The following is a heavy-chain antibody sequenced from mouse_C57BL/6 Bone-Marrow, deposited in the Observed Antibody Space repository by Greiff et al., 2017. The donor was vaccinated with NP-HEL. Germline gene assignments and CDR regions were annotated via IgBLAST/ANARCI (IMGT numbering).Heavy chain of an antibody. J-gene: IGHJ2*01. CDR3: TSDWGGLFFFDY. D-gene: IGHD2-13*01. CDR1: GFNIKDDY. Sequence: VHVKQSGAELVRPGASVKLSCTASGFNIKDDYMHWVKQRPEQGLEWIGWIDPENGDTEYASKFQGKATITADTSSNTAYLQLSSLTSEDTAVYYCTSDWGGLFFFDYWGQGTTLTVSS. V-gene: IGHV14-4*01. CDR2: IDPENGDT.